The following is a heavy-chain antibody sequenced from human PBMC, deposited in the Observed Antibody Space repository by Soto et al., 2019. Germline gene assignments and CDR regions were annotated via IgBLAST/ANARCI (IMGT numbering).Heavy chain of an antibody. D-gene: IGHD1-20*01. CDR1: GGSISSYY. CDR2: IYYSGST. J-gene: IGHJ5*02. V-gene: IGHV4-59*01. CDR3: AREVTGTGDWFDP. Sequence: TSETLSLTCTVSGGSISSYYWSWIRQPPGKGLEWIGYIYYSGSTNYNPSLKSRVTISVDTSRNQFSLKLSSVTAADTAVYYCAREVTGTGDWFDPWGQGTLVTVSS.